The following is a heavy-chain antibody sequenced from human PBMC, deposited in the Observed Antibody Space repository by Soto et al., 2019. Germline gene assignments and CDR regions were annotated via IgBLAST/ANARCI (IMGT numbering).Heavy chain of an antibody. D-gene: IGHD6-6*01. CDR1: GYSFTSYW. CDR2: IYPGDSDT. Sequence: GESLKISCNGSGYSFTSYWIGWVRQMPGKGLEWMGIIYPGDSDTRYSPTFQGQVTISADKSITTAYLKWSSLKASDTAMYYCARRTSHSSSSLHFDYWGQGTLVTVSS. J-gene: IGHJ4*02. CDR3: ARRTSHSSSSLHFDY. V-gene: IGHV5-51*01.